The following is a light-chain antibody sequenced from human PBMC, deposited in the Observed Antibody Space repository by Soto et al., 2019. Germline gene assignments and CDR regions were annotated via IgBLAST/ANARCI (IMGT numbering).Light chain of an antibody. CDR2: LNSDGSH. J-gene: IGLJ3*02. Sequence: QLVLTQSPSASASLGASVKLTCTLSSGHSSYAIAWHQQQPEKGPRYLMKLNSDGSHSKGDGIPDRFSGSSSGAERYLTISSRQSDDEADYYCQTWGTGIWVFGGGTKLTVL. V-gene: IGLV4-69*01. CDR3: QTWGTGIWV. CDR1: SGHSSYA.